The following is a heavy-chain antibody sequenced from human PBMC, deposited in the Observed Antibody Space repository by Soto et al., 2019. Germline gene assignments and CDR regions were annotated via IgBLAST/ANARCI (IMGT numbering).Heavy chain of an antibody. CDR3: ARDGGGSFDY. Sequence: GGSLRLSCAASGFTFSTYGMHWVRQAPGKGLEWVAVIWYDGTKKYYADSVRGRFTISRDNSKNTLYLQMDILRAEDTAIYYCARDGGGSFDYWGQGTLVTVSS. CDR2: IWYDGTKK. V-gene: IGHV3-33*01. J-gene: IGHJ4*02. CDR1: GFTFSTYG. D-gene: IGHD2-15*01.